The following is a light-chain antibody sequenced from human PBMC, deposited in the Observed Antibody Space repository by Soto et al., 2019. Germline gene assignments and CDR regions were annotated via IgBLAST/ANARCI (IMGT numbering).Light chain of an antibody. V-gene: IGKV3-11*01. Sequence: EIVLAQSPANLSLSPGERATLSCRASQGVSNFLAWYQHKPGQAPRLLIYDASNRAAGTPARFSGSGSGTDFTLTISSLEPEDFAVYYCHQRNNWPPTFGQGTRLEIK. CDR1: QGVSNF. CDR2: DAS. J-gene: IGKJ5*01. CDR3: HQRNNWPPT.